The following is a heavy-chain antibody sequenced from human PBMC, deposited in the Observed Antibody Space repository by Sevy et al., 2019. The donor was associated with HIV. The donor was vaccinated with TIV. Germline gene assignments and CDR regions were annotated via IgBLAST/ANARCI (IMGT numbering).Heavy chain of an antibody. CDR2: ISSPGSTI. Sequence: GGSLRLSCAASGFIFSDFYMSWVRQAPGKGLEWISYISSPGSTIYYADSVKGRFTISRDNAKNSRYLQMNSLTAEDTAVYYCARDHVVVEPLANYGMDVWGQRTTVTVSS. J-gene: IGHJ6*02. D-gene: IGHD2-2*01. V-gene: IGHV3-11*01. CDR1: GFIFSDFY. CDR3: ARDHVVVEPLANYGMDV.